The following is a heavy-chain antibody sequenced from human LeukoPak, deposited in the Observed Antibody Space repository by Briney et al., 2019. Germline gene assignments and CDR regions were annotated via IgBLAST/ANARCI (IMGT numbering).Heavy chain of an antibody. Sequence: ASVKVSCKASGYIFNDHYMHWVRQAPGQGLEWMGWINPQTGATNYAQKFQGRATMTRETSINTAYLELHSLTPDDTAIYYCAKDDPKTCPDARCSSALDSWGQGTLLTVST. CDR3: AKDDPKTCPDARCSSALDS. CDR2: INPQTGAT. D-gene: IGHD6-6*01. CDR1: GYIFNDHY. J-gene: IGHJ4*02. V-gene: IGHV1-2*02.